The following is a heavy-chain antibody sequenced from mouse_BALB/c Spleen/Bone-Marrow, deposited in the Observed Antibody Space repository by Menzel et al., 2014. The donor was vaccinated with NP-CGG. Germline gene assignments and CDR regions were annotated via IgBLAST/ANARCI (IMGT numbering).Heavy chain of an antibody. CDR2: IRNKANGYTT. V-gene: IGHV7-3*02. Sequence: EVQGVESGGGLVQPGGSLRLSCATSGFTFXDYYMSWVRQPPGKALEWLGFIRNKANGYTTEYSASVKGRFTISRDNSQSILYLQMNTLRAEDSATYYCARNYDGAMDYWGQGTSVTVSS. J-gene: IGHJ4*01. D-gene: IGHD2-12*01. CDR3: ARNYDGAMDY. CDR1: GFTFXDYY.